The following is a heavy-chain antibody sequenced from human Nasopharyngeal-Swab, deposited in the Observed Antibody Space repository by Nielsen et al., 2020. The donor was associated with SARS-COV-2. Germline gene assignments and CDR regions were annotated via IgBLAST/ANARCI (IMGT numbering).Heavy chain of an antibody. D-gene: IGHD6-19*01. Sequence: SQTLSLTCAISGDSVSRNSAAWNWIRQSPSRGLERLGRTYYRSKWYNDYAVSVKSRITINPDTSKNQFSLQLNSVTPEDTAVYYCARDKGPAVAGTWFGFDPWGQGTLVTVSS. CDR1: GDSVSRNSAA. V-gene: IGHV6-1*01. CDR3: ARDKGPAVAGTWFGFDP. J-gene: IGHJ5*02. CDR2: TYYRSKWYN.